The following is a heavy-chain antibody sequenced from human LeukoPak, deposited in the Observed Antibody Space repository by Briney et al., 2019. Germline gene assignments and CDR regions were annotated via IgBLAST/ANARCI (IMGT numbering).Heavy chain of an antibody. J-gene: IGHJ6*02. CDR2: IYYSRST. CDR1: GGSISSGGYY. Sequence: SETLSLTCTVSGGSISSGGYYWSGIRQHPGKGVEGIGYIYYSRSTYYNPSLKSRVTISVDTSKNQFSLKLSSVTAADTAVYYCARVRRDYEYGMDVWGQGTTVTVSS. CDR3: ARVRRDYEYGMDV. V-gene: IGHV4-31*03.